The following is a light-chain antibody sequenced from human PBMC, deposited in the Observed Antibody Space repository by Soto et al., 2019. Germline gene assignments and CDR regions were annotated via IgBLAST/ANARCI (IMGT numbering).Light chain of an antibody. V-gene: IGKV1-12*01. Sequence: DIQMTQSPSSVSASVGDRVTITCRASQGISSRLAWYQQKPGKGPKLLIYAASSLLSGVPSRFSGGGFGTDFTLTISSLQSEDFATYYCQRADIFPLTFGGGTKVEIK. J-gene: IGKJ4*01. CDR2: AAS. CDR3: QRADIFPLT. CDR1: QGISSR.